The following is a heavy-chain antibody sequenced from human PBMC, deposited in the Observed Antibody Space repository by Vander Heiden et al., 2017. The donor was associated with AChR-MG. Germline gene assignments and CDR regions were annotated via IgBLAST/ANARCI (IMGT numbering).Heavy chain of an antibody. CDR3: AKDWYYFGSGGYGDPFDV. CDR1: GFTFITHA. CDR2: ISGSTTGT. V-gene: IGHV3-23*01. J-gene: IGHJ3*01. D-gene: IGHD3-22*01. Sequence: EVHLLESGGGLLQPGGSLRLSCAVSGFTFITHAMSRVRQAPGTGLEWVSGISGSTTGTYYGDSVKGRFTISRDNSKNTLYLQMDSLRAEDTAVYYCAKDWYYFGSGGYGDPFDVLGQGTMVTVSS.